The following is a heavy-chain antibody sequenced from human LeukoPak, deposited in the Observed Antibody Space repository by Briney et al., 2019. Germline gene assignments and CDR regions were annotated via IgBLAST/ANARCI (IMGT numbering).Heavy chain of an antibody. CDR1: GFTFSSYS. V-gene: IGHV3-21*01. Sequence: GGSLRLSCAVSGFTFSSYSMNWVRQAPGKGLEWVSSISSSSSYIYYADSVKGRFTISRDNVKNALYLQVNSLRAEDTAVYYCARGTSSSWYYFDYWGQGTLVTVSS. J-gene: IGHJ4*02. CDR3: ARGTSSSWYYFDY. D-gene: IGHD6-13*01. CDR2: ISSSSSYI.